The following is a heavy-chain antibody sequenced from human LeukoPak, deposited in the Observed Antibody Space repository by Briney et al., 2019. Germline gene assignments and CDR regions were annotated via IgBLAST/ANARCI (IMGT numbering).Heavy chain of an antibody. V-gene: IGHV3-33*01. CDR3: ARVGAYGHYVLGYYFDY. J-gene: IGHJ4*02. CDR2: IWYDGSNK. CDR1: GFTFSSYG. Sequence: GRSLRLSCAASGFTFSSYGMHWVRQAPGKGLEWVAVIWYDGSNKYYADSVKGRFTISSDNSKNTLYLQMNSLKAEDTGVYYCARVGAYGHYVLGYYFDYWGQGTLVTVSS. D-gene: IGHD4-17*01.